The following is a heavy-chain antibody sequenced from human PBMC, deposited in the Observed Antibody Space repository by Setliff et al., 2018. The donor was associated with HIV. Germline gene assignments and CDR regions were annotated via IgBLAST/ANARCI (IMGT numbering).Heavy chain of an antibody. V-gene: IGHV1-24*01. CDR3: ARQLSNSFDY. CDR2: FDPEDGET. J-gene: IGHJ4*02. CDR1: GYTLSELS. Sequence: ASVKVSCKVSGYTLSELSMHWVRQAPGEGLEWMGGFDPEDGETIYAEKFQGRVTMTRDRSINTAYMEFTGLTSDDTAVYYCARQLSNSFDYWGQGTLVTVSS. D-gene: IGHD1-1*01.